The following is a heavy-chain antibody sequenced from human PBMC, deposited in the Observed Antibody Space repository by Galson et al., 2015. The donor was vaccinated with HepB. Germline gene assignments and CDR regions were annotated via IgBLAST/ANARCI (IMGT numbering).Heavy chain of an antibody. D-gene: IGHD1-26*01. J-gene: IGHJ6*02. CDR3: GVSEVTRGEWEA. V-gene: IGHV3-7*03. CDR1: GFPFSNYW. CDR2: IKEDGSRK. Sequence: SLRLSCAAAGFPFSNYWMSWVRQAPGKGLEWVANIKEDGSRKYYVDSVEGRFTVSRDNAKNSLYLQMNSLRAEDTAIYYCGVSEVTRGEWEAWGQGTTVTVSS.